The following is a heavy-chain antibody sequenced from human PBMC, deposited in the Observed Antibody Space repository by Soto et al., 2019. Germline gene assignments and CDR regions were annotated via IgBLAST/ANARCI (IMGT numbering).Heavy chain of an antibody. D-gene: IGHD1-26*01. CDR3: ARDRGSYALDY. V-gene: IGHV1-18*01. CDR2: ISAYTGNT. Sequence: QVQLVQSGAEVKKPGASVKVSCKASGYTFTSYGISWVRQAPGQGLEWMGWISAYTGNTNYAQKLQGRVTMTTDTSKRTAYMELRSLRFDETAVYYCARDRGSYALDYWGQGTLVTVSS. CDR1: GYTFTSYG. J-gene: IGHJ4*02.